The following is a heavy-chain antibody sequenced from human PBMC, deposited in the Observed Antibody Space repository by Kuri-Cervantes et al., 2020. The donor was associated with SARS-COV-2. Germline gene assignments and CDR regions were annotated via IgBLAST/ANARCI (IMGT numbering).Heavy chain of an antibody. J-gene: IGHJ4*02. D-gene: IGHD4-17*01. V-gene: IGHV3-23*01. CDR1: GFTFSSYA. CDR2: ISTSGAIT. Sequence: GESLKISCAASGFTFSSYAMTWVRQAPGRGLEWVSVISTSGAITDYADSAKGRFTISRDNSKNTVYLQMNSLRVEDTAVYYCAKVSTAVTSVVGDGLDCWGQGTLVTVSS. CDR3: AKVSTAVTSVVGDGLDC.